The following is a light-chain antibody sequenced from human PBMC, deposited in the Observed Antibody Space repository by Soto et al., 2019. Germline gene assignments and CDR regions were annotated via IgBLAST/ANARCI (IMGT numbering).Light chain of an antibody. CDR1: RSGVGGYNY. V-gene: IGLV2-11*01. J-gene: IGLJ1*01. Sequence: SVVTQPPSVSGAPGQSVTLSCTGTRSGVGGYNYVSWYQQHPGKAPKLMVYDVSKRPSGVPDRLSGSKSGHTASLTISGLQAEDEADYYCCSYAGRYTYVFGTGTKVTVL. CDR2: DVS. CDR3: CSYAGRYTYV.